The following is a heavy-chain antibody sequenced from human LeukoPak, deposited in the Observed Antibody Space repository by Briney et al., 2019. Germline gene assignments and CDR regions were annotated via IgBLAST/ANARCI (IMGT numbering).Heavy chain of an antibody. J-gene: IGHJ4*02. Sequence: NSGESLKISCKGSGYSFTNYWIGWVRQMPGKGLEWMGIIYPGDSDTRYSPPFQGQVTFSADRSINTASLEWSSLRASDTAIYYCARPGPDSGGNTFLDHWGQGTLVTVSS. CDR3: ARPGPDSGGNTFLDH. CDR1: GYSFTNYW. CDR2: IYPGDSDT. V-gene: IGHV5-51*01. D-gene: IGHD4-23*01.